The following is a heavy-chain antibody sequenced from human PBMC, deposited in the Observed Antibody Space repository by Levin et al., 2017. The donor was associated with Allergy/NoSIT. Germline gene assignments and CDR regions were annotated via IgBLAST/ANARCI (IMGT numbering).Heavy chain of an antibody. J-gene: IGHJ4*02. CDR3: TTVGTYCSGGSCYGY. Sequence: GESLKISCAASGFTFSNAWMSWVRQAPGKGLEWVGRIKSKTDGGTTDYAAPVKGRFTISRDDSKNTLYLQMNSLKTEDTAVYYCTTVGTYCSGGSCYGYWGQGTLVTVSS. D-gene: IGHD2-15*01. V-gene: IGHV3-15*01. CDR2: IKSKTDGGTT. CDR1: GFTFSNAW.